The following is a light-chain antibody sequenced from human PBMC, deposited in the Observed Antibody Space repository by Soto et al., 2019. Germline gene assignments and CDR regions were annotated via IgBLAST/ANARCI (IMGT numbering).Light chain of an antibody. Sequence: QSVLTQPPSASGTPGQRVTISCSGGSSNIGTNAVNWYQQLPGTAPKLLIYNNNQRPSVVPDRFSGSKSGTSASLAISGLQSEDEADYYCAAWDDSLNGYVFGTGTKVTVL. CDR2: NNN. CDR1: SSNIGTNA. J-gene: IGLJ1*01. V-gene: IGLV1-44*01. CDR3: AAWDDSLNGYV.